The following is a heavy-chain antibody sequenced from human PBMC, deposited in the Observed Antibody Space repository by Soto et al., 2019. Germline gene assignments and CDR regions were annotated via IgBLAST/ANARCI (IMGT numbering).Heavy chain of an antibody. CDR3: AIGSTAVAGFEDGMDV. Sequence: KVSCKASGGTFSSYAISWVRQAPGQGLEWMGGIIPIFGTANYAQKFQGRVTITADESTSTAYMELSSLRSEDTAVYYCAIGSTAVAGFEDGMDVWGQGTTVNVSS. D-gene: IGHD6-19*01. J-gene: IGHJ6*02. V-gene: IGHV1-69*01. CDR1: GGTFSSYA. CDR2: IIPIFGTA.